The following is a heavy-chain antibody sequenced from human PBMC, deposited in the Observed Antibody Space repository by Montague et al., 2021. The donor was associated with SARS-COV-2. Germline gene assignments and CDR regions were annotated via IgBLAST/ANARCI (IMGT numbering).Heavy chain of an antibody. CDR3: ARVRAVPAAMRIFTLGRSYYGMDV. D-gene: IGHD2-2*01. CDR1: GGSFSGYY. V-gene: IGHV4-34*01. Sequence: SETLSLTCAVYGGSFSGYYWSWIRQPPGKGLEWIGEINHSGRTNYKPSXXSRVTISVDTSKSQFSLNMSSVTAADTAVYYCARVRAVPAAMRIFTLGRSYYGMDVWGQGTTVTVSS. J-gene: IGHJ6*02. CDR2: INHSGRT.